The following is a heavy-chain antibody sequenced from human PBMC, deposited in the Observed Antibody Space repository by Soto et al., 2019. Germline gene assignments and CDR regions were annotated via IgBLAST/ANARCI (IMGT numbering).Heavy chain of an antibody. CDR1: GFTFSSYG. J-gene: IGHJ6*02. Sequence: QVQLVESGGGVVQPGRSLRLSCAASGFTFSSYGMHWVRQAPGKGLEWVAVIWYDGSNKYYADSVKGRFTISRDNSKNTLYLQMNSLRAEDTAVYYCARGEVEFYRNYDVDYYGMDVWGQGTTVTVSS. CDR2: IWYDGSNK. CDR3: ARGEVEFYRNYDVDYYGMDV. D-gene: IGHD4-4*01. V-gene: IGHV3-33*01.